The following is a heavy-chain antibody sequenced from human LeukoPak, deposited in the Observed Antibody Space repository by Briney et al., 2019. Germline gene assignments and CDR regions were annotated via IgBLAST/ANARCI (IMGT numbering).Heavy chain of an antibody. CDR2: INRDGRSA. Sequence: GGSLRLSCAASGFAFSTYWMHWVRQAPGEGLVWVSRINRDGRSAGYADFVRGRFSISRDNAKNTVSLQMDNLRVEDTAVYFCARGKRGVGDSYSYFDYWGQGALVTVSS. D-gene: IGHD2-21*02. J-gene: IGHJ4*02. CDR1: GFAFSTYW. CDR3: ARGKRGVGDSYSYFDY. V-gene: IGHV3-74*01.